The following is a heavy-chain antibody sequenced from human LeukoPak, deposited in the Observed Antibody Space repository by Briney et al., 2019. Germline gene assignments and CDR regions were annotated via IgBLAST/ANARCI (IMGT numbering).Heavy chain of an antibody. J-gene: IGHJ6*02. CDR3: TTRVVPAASDYYYGMDV. CDR2: IKSKTDGGTT. V-gene: IGHV3-15*07. CDR1: GFTFSNAW. Sequence: GGSLRLSCAASGFTFSNAWMNWVRQAPGKGLGWVGRIKSKTDGGTTDYAAPVKGRFTISRDDSKNTLYLQMNSLKTEDTAVYYCTTRVVPAASDYYYGMDVWGQGTTVTVSS. D-gene: IGHD2-2*01.